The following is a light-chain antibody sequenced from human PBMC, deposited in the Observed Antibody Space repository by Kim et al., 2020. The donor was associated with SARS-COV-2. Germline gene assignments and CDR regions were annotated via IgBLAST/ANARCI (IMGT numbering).Light chain of an antibody. CDR1: STNIGYHY. Sequence: GQKVTFSCSGSSTNIGYHYVSWNQQLHGTAPKLVIYDSKKRTSGIPDRFSGSKSGTTATLGITGLQTGDEADYYCGTWDSSLSAYVFGTGTKVTVL. CDR2: DSK. V-gene: IGLV1-51*01. CDR3: GTWDSSLSAYV. J-gene: IGLJ1*01.